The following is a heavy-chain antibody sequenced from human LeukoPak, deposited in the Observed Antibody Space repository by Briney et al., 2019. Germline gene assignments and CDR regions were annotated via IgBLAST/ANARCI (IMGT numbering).Heavy chain of an antibody. CDR1: GITFSSHA. J-gene: IGHJ4*02. V-gene: IGHV3-64D*06. CDR2: ISDNGGMT. D-gene: IGHD6-19*01. Sequence: GGSLRLSCSASGITFSSHAMHWVRQAPGKGLEYVSGISDNGGMTFYADSVKGRFTISRDNSKNTLYLQMYSLRGEDTAVYYCSVSGWTEDIDNWGQGTLVTVSS. CDR3: SVSGWTEDIDN.